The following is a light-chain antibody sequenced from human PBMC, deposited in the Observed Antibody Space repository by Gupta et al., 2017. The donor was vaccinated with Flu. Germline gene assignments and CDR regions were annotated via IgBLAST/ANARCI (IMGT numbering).Light chain of an antibody. V-gene: IGKV1-39*01. CDR3: QQSFSIPYN. J-gene: IGKJ2*01. Sequence: DIQVTQSPSSMSASVGDRVTITCRTSQTIDNHLNWYQQKPGKAPKVLISATSSLQSGVPSRFSGSGSWTDFTLTISTVQLEDFSTYLCQQSFSIPYNFGQGTKLEIK. CDR1: QTIDNH. CDR2: ATS.